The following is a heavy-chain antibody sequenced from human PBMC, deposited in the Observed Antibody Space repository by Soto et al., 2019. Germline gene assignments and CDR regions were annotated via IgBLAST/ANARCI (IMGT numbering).Heavy chain of an antibody. V-gene: IGHV3-7*01. Sequence: GGSLRLSCAASGFTFSSYWMSWVRQAPGKGLEWVANIKQDGSEKYYVDSVKGRFTISRDNAKNSLYLQMNSLRAEDTAVYYCARIRDYDYIWGSYRYFATRDFDYWGQGTLVTVSS. CDR1: GFTFSSYW. CDR3: ARIRDYDYIWGSYRYFATRDFDY. D-gene: IGHD3-16*02. CDR2: IKQDGSEK. J-gene: IGHJ4*02.